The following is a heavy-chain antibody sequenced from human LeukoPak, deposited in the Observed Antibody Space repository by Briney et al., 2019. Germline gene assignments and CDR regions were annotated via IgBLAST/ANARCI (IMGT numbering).Heavy chain of an antibody. D-gene: IGHD3-3*01. CDR3: ARVPFYDFWSGYPFDY. CDR1: GFTFSSYS. Sequence: PGGSLRLSCAASGFTFSSYSMNWVRQAPGKGLEWVSSISSSSSTIYYADSVKGRFTISRDNAKNSLYLQMNSLRAEDTAVYYCARVPFYDFWSGYPFDYWGQGTLVTVSS. V-gene: IGHV3-48*04. J-gene: IGHJ4*02. CDR2: ISSSSSTI.